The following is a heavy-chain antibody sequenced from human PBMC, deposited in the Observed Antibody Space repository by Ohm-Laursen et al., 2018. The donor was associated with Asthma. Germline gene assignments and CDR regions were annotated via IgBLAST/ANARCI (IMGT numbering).Heavy chain of an antibody. CDR3: ARGNGGYEIAGSYYYYGMDV. D-gene: IGHD5-12*01. J-gene: IGHJ6*02. V-gene: IGHV1-69*17. CDR1: GGTFSSYA. CDR2: ISPIFGIA. Sequence: SSVKVSCNASGGTFSSYAISWVRQAPGQGLEWMGGISPIFGIADYAQKFQGGVTITADKSTSTSYMELSSLRSEDTAVYYCARGNGGYEIAGSYYYYGMDVWGQGTTVTVSS.